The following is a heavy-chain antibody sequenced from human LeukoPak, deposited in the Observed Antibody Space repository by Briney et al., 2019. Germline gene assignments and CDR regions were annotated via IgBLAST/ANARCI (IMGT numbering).Heavy chain of an antibody. V-gene: IGHV4-38-2*02. J-gene: IGHJ4*02. CDR1: GYSISDGFY. Sequence: PSETLSLTCTVSGYSISDGFYWDWIRQTPGKGLEWIGSIYYSGSTYYNPSLKSRVTISVDTSKNQFSLKLSSVTAADTAVYYCARLSSANNYWGQGTLVTVSS. CDR2: IYYSGST. CDR3: ARLSSANNY. D-gene: IGHD2-15*01.